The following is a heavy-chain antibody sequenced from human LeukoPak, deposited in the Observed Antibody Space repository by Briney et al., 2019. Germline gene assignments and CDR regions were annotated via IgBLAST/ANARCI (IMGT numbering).Heavy chain of an antibody. D-gene: IGHD6-13*01. CDR1: GGSINSQY. CDR3: ARLTYSKRSCHFDS. Sequence: PSETLSLPCSVSGGSINSQYWSWIRQSPGKGLEWIGYRHTSGSTQYNPSLKSRVAISVDTSKNQFSLSLISVTVEDTAAYYCARLTYSKRSCHFDSWGQGTLVTVSS. CDR2: RHTSGST. V-gene: IGHV4-4*09. J-gene: IGHJ4*02.